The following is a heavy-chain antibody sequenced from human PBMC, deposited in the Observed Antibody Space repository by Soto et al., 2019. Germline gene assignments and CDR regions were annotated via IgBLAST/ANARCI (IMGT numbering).Heavy chain of an antibody. V-gene: IGHV3-23*01. CDR3: AKDLGGTTSFYYYCYGMDV. J-gene: IGHJ6*02. CDR2: ISGSGGST. D-gene: IGHD1-7*01. Sequence: PGGSLRLSCAASGFTFSSYAMSWVRQAPGKGLEWVSAISGSGGSTYYADSVKGRFTISRDNPKNTLYLQMNSLRAEDTAVYYCAKDLGGTTSFYYYCYGMDVWGQGTTVTVSS. CDR1: GFTFSSYA.